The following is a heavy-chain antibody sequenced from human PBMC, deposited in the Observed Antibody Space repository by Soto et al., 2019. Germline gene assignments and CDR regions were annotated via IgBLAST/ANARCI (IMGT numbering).Heavy chain of an antibody. CDR3: AKCPIASGGPENNWFDP. D-gene: IGHD6-13*01. Sequence: SLGLSCSASGSPFCNFSLSWVPQAPGKALEWVSLISGSGGSTSYADSVKGRFTISRGNSKNTVFLQMNSLRDEDTAVYYCAKCPIASGGPENNWFDPWGQGTLVTVSS. J-gene: IGHJ5*02. CDR1: GSPFCNFS. V-gene: IGHV3-23*01. CDR2: ISGSGGST.